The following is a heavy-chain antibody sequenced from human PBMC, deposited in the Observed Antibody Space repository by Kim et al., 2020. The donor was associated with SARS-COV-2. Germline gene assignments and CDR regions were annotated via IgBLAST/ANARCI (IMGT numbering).Heavy chain of an antibody. CDR3: ARGLYYYDSSGYWFDP. Sequence: SLKSRVTISVDTSKNQFPLKLSSVTAADTAVYYCARGLYYYDSSGYWFDPWGQGTLVTVSS. D-gene: IGHD3-22*01. V-gene: IGHV4-4*09. J-gene: IGHJ5*02.